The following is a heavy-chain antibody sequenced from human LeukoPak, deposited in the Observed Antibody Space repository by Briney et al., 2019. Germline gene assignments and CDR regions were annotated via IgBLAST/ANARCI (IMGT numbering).Heavy chain of an antibody. D-gene: IGHD3-22*01. J-gene: IGHJ3*02. CDR3: ARAGGSSGRDAFDI. Sequence: ASVKVSCKASGGTFSSYTISWVRQAPGQGLEWMGRTIPILGIANYAQKFQGRVTITADKSTSTAYMELSSLRSEDTAVYYCARAGGSSGRDAFDIWGQGTMVTVSS. CDR1: GGTFSSYT. V-gene: IGHV1-69*02. CDR2: TIPILGIA.